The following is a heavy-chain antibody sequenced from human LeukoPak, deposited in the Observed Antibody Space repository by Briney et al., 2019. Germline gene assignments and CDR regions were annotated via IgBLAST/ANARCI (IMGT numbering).Heavy chain of an antibody. CDR2: INHSGST. Sequence: SETLSLTCAVYGGSFSGYYWSWIRQPPGRGLEWIGEINHSGSTNYNPSLKSRVTISVDTSKNQFSLKLSSVTAADTAVYYCARSTTNRPKPYYYDSSGFPRINFDYWGQGTLVTVSS. CDR3: ARSTTNRPKPYYYDSSGFPRINFDY. D-gene: IGHD3-22*01. CDR1: GGSFSGYY. J-gene: IGHJ4*02. V-gene: IGHV4-34*01.